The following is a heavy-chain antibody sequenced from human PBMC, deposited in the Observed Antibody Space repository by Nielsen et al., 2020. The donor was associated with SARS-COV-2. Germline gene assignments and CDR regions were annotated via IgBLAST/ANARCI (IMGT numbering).Heavy chain of an antibody. Sequence: GESLKISCAASGFTFSDYAMSWVRQAPGKGLEWVSTIYSAGLTIYYAASVKGRFTISRDNSKNTLFLQMNGLRADDTAIYYCAKEPPRPHYWGQGTLVTVSS. J-gene: IGHJ4*02. D-gene: IGHD1-14*01. CDR3: AKEPPRPHY. CDR2: IYSAGLTI. CDR1: GFTFSDYA. V-gene: IGHV3-23*03.